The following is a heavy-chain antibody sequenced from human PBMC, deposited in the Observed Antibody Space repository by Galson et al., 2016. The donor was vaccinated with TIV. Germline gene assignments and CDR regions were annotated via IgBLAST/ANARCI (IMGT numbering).Heavy chain of an antibody. J-gene: IGHJ4*02. CDR1: GGSFSSQS. D-gene: IGHD3/OR15-3a*01. CDR3: ARDYDLLTGHSSFDF. Sequence: SVKVSCKASGGSFSSQSINWVRQAPGQGLEWMGWIDPKGGDTLYAQKFQDRVTMTRDTSTKTVYMDLRSLRSDDTAVFFCARDYDLLTGHSSFDFWGQGTLVTVSS. CDR2: IDPKGGDT. V-gene: IGHV1-2*02.